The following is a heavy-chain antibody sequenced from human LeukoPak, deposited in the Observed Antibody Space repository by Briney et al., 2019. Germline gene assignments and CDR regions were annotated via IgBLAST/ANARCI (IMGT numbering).Heavy chain of an antibody. CDR3: ARNRGGVTRYYFDY. V-gene: IGHV3-20*04. Sequence: GGSLRLSCAASGFTFDDYGMSWVRQTPGKGLEWVSGISWNGGSTGYADSVKGRFTISRDNAENSLCLQMNSLRAEDTALYYCARNRGGVTRYYFDYWGQGTLVTVSS. CDR1: GFTFDDYG. D-gene: IGHD4-23*01. CDR2: ISWNGGST. J-gene: IGHJ4*02.